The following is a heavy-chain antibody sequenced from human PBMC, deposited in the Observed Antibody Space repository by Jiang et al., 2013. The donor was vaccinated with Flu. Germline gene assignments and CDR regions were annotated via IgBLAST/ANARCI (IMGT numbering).Heavy chain of an antibody. Sequence: GLVKPSETLSLTCTVSGGSISSSSYYWGWIRQPPREGAGVDWEYLLYGSTYYNPSLKSRVTISVDTSKNQFSLKLSSVTAADTAVYYCALVAAAGEYDYWGQGTLVTVSS. CDR3: ALVAAAGEYDY. CDR2: LLYGST. J-gene: IGHJ4*02. CDR1: GGSISSSSYY. V-gene: IGHV4-39*01. D-gene: IGHD6-13*01.